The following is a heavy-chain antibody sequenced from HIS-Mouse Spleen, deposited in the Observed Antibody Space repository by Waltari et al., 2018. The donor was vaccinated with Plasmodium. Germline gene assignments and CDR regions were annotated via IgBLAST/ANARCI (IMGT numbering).Heavy chain of an antibody. CDR3: ASSWYWYFDL. D-gene: IGHD6-13*01. CDR1: GFTFSSYW. V-gene: IGHV3-7*01. J-gene: IGHJ2*01. CDR2: QKQDRSEK. Sequence: EVQLVESGGGLVQPGGSLRRSCAASGFTFSSYWMKWVRQAPGKGLGWVSNQKQDRSEKYYVDSVKGRFTISRDNAKSSLYLQMNSLRAEDTAVYYCASSWYWYFDLWGRGTLVTVSS.